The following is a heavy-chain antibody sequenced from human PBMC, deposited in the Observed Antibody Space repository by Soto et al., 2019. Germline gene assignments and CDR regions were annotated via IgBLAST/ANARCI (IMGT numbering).Heavy chain of an antibody. CDR3: AGAVSDFDVRRYRTSYFDQ. V-gene: IGHV4-31*03. CDR1: GASVSTGVYY. CDR2: IDNSGST. D-gene: IGHD3-10*02. J-gene: IGHJ4*02. Sequence: QVQLDESGPGLVQPSQTLSLSCTVSGASVSTGVYYWTWIRQHPGRGLEWIGYIDNSGSTYYNPSLTGRVDISVDTSKNQFSLNLQSLTAGDTAFYYCAGAVSDFDVRRYRTSYFDQWGQGLLVTVSS.